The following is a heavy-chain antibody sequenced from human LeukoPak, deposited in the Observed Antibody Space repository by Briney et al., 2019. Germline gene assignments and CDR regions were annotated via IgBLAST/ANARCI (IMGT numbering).Heavy chain of an antibody. CDR1: GGIFSSYA. CDR2: IIPIFGTA. Sequence: SVKVSCKASGGIFSSYAISWVRQAPGQGLEWMGGIIPIFGTANYAQKFQGRVTITADESTSTAYMELSSLRSEDTAVYYCARDSHCSSTSCYPDYWGQGTLVTVSS. V-gene: IGHV1-69*13. CDR3: ARDSHCSSTSCYPDY. D-gene: IGHD2-2*01. J-gene: IGHJ4*02.